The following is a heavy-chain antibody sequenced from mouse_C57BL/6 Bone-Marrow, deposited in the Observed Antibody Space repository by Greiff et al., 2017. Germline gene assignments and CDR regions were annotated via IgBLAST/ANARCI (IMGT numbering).Heavy chain of an antibody. CDR3: ARLYSAWFAY. V-gene: IGHV5-15*01. D-gene: IGHD2-1*01. J-gene: IGHJ3*01. CDR2: ISNLAYSI. CDR1: GFTFSDYG. Sequence: EVKLMESGGGLVQPGGSLKLSCAASGFTFSDYGMAWVRQAPRKGPEWVAFISNLAYSIYYADTVTGRFTISRENAKNTLYLEMSSLRSEDTAMYYCARLYSAWFAYWGQGTLVTVSA.